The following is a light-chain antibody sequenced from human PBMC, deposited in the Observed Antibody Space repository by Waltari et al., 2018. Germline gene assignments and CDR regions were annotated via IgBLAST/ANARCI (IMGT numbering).Light chain of an antibody. V-gene: IGLV3-1*01. CDR3: QAWDSSTVV. Sequence: SYELTQPPSVSVSPGQTASITCSGDKLGDKYACWYQQKPGQSPVLVIYQDSKRPSGIPERLSGSNSGNTGTLTISGTPAMGEGDYYWQAWDSSTVVFGGGTKLTVL. CDR1: KLGDKY. CDR2: QDS. J-gene: IGLJ2*01.